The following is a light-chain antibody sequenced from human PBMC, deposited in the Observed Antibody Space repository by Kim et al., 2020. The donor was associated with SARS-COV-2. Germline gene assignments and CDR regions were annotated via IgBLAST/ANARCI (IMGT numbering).Light chain of an antibody. Sequence: AIQLTQSPSSLSASVGDRVTITCRASQGISSAFAWYQQKPGKAAKLLIYDASSLETGVPSRFSGSGSGTDFTLTISSLQPEDFATYYCQQFNSYPLTFGGGTKLEI. V-gene: IGKV1-13*02. J-gene: IGKJ4*01. CDR2: DAS. CDR1: QGISSA. CDR3: QQFNSYPLT.